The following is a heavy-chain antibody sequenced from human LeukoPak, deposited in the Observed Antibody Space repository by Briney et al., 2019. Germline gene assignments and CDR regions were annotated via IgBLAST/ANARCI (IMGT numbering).Heavy chain of an antibody. CDR1: GYSFTSYW. CDR2: IYPGDSDT. J-gene: IGHJ4*02. Sequence: GESLKISCKGSGYSFTSYWIGWVRQMPGKGLEWMGIIYPGDSDTRYSPSFQGQVTISADKSISTAYLQWSSLKASDTAMYYCARLGDLRRGYSCGLNAYFDYWGQGTLVTVSS. CDR3: ARLGDLRRGYSCGLNAYFDY. D-gene: IGHD5-18*01. V-gene: IGHV5-51*01.